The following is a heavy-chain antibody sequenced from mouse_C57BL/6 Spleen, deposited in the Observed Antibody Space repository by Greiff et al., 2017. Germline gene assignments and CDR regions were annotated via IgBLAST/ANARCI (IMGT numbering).Heavy chain of an antibody. CDR1: GYTFTSYW. J-gene: IGHJ4*01. V-gene: IGHV1-55*01. CDR2: ITPGSGGT. Sequence: QVQLQQPGAELVKPGASVKMSCKASGYTFTSYWMTWVKQRPGQGLEWIGDITPGSGGTTYNEKFKSKATLTVDTSSSTAYMQLSSLTSEDSAVYYCARRELGPMDYWGQGTSVTVSS. CDR3: ARRELGPMDY.